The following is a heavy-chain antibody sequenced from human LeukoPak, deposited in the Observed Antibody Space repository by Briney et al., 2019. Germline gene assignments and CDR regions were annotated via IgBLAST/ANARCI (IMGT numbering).Heavy chain of an antibody. CDR3: AREGSGSYLHLDY. D-gene: IGHD1-26*01. V-gene: IGHV3-7*01. Sequence: PGGSLRLSCAASGFTFSSYWMSWVRQAPGKGLEWVANIKQDGSEKYYVDSVKGRFTISRDNAKNSLYLQMNSLRAEDTAVYYCAREGSGSYLHLDYWGQGTLVTVSS. CDR2: IKQDGSEK. CDR1: GFTFSSYW. J-gene: IGHJ4*02.